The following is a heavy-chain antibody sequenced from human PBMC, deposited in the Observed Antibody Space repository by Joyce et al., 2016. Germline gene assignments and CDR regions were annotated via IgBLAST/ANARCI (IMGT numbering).Heavy chain of an antibody. CDR2: ITPSGTK. CDR1: GGSFSGYY. J-gene: IGHJ3*01. Sequence: QVQLQQPGAGLLKPSETLSLICAVYGGSFSGYYWSWVRQPPGQGLEWIGEITPSGTKSQNTSLKSRVTISEDNYKNEFSLSLNSVTAEDTALYYCARRPGYCTRTTCNTDAFDLWGQGTIVAVSS. V-gene: IGHV4-34*01. CDR3: ARRPGYCTRTTCNTDAFDL. D-gene: IGHD2-2*02.